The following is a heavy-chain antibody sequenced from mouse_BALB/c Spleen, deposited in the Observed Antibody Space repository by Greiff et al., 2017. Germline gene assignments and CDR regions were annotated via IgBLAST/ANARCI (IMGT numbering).Heavy chain of an antibody. Sequence: EVQLQQSGGGLVQPGGSLRLSCATSGFTFTDYYMSWVRQPPGKALEWLGFIRNKANGYTTEYSASVKGRFTISRDNSQSILYLQMNTLRAEDSATYYCARDIGYYWGQGTLVTVSA. D-gene: IGHD3-3*01. J-gene: IGHJ3*01. CDR3: ARDIGYY. V-gene: IGHV7-3*02. CDR2: IRNKANGYTT. CDR1: GFTFTDYY.